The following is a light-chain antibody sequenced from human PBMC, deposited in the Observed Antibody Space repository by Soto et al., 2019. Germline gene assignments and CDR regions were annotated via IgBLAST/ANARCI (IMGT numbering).Light chain of an antibody. CDR2: AAS. CDR3: QQYGDSIT. V-gene: IGKV3-20*01. Sequence: ETVLMQSPRILSLSPGERATLSCRASQNVRSSYLAWYQQKPGQAPRLLIYAASTRVTGIADRFSGSGSGTDFTLTISRLEAEDFAVYHCQQYGDSITFGGGTKVEIK. J-gene: IGKJ4*01. CDR1: QNVRSSY.